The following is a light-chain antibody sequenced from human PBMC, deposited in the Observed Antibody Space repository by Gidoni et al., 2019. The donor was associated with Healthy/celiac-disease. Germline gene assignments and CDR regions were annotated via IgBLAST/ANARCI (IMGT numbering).Light chain of an antibody. Sequence: QAVLTQPPSASGTPGQRVTISCAGSSSNIGSNFVYWYKQLPGTAPKLLIYRNNQRPSGVPDRLSGSKSGTSVFLAISGLRSEDEADYYCAAWDDSLSGYVFGTGTKVTVL. CDR3: AAWDDSLSGYV. V-gene: IGLV1-47*01. CDR1: SSNIGSNF. CDR2: RNN. J-gene: IGLJ1*01.